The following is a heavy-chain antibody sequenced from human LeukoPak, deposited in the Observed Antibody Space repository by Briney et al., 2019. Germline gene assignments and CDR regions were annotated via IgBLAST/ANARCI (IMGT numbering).Heavy chain of an antibody. CDR3: ARTIVHNRYCSGGSCLYYFDY. J-gene: IGHJ4*02. CDR1: GASINSGSNY. Sequence: PSETLSLTCRVSGASINSGSNYWGWIRQPPGKTLEWIGSIYSSGSTYYNPSLKSRVIIIIDTPKNHFSLTLSSVTAADMAVYYCARTIVHNRYCSGGSCLYYFDYWGQGTLVTVSS. V-gene: IGHV4-39*07. D-gene: IGHD2-15*01. CDR2: IYSSGST.